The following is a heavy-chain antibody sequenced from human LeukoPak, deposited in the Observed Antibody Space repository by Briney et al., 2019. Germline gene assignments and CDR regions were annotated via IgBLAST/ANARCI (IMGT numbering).Heavy chain of an antibody. Sequence: PGRSLRLSCEASGFNFDDYAMHWVRQTPEKGLEWVSGITWNSGTIAYADSVKGRFIISRDNAKNSLYLQMNSLRPEDTALYYCVKERDYYFDYWGQGTLVTVSS. V-gene: IGHV3-9*01. CDR3: VKERDYYFDY. CDR2: ITWNSGTI. D-gene: IGHD2-21*02. CDR1: GFNFDDYA. J-gene: IGHJ4*02.